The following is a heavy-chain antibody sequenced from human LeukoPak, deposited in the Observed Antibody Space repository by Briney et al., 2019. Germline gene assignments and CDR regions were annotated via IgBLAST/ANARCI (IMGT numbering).Heavy chain of an antibody. CDR1: GFTFSSYW. CDR3: ARDAAMANDY. Sequence: PGGSLRVSCAASGFTFSSYWMSWVRQAPGKGLEWVANINQDGSEKYYVDSVKGRFTISRDNAQNSVYLQMNSLRAEDTALYYCARDAAMANDYWGQGTLVTVSS. J-gene: IGHJ4*02. D-gene: IGHD5-18*01. V-gene: IGHV3-7*01. CDR2: INQDGSEK.